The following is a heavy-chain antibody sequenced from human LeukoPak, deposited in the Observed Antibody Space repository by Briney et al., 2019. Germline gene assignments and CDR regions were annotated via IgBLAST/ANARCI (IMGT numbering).Heavy chain of an antibody. CDR2: IYPGDSEI. CDR3: ARQSGYSGYEPIDY. V-gene: IGHV5-51*01. D-gene: IGHD5-12*01. Sequence: GGSLKVSFQGSGYSFISYWSGWVPPMPGKGREWMGIIYPGDSEIRYSPSFQGQVTISADKSISTTYLQWSSLKASDTAMYYCARQSGYSGYEPIDYWGQGTLVTVSS. CDR1: GYSFISYW. J-gene: IGHJ4*02.